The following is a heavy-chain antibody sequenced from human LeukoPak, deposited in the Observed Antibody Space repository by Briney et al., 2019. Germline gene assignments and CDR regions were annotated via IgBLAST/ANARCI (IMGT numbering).Heavy chain of an antibody. CDR3: ARDSCSGGSCMDV. Sequence: GGSLRLSCAASGFTFSSYWMSWVRQAPGKGLEWVANIKQDGSEKYYVDSVKGRFTTSRDNAKSSLYLQMNSLRAEDTAVYYCARDSCSGGSCMDVWGQGTTVTVSS. J-gene: IGHJ6*02. V-gene: IGHV3-7*01. CDR2: IKQDGSEK. CDR1: GFTFSSYW. D-gene: IGHD2-15*01.